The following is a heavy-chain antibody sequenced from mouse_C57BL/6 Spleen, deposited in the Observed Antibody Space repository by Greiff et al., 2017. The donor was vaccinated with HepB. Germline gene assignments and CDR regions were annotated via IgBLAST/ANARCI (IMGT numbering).Heavy chain of an antibody. CDR1: GYTFTSYW. D-gene: IGHD2-3*01. CDR3: TVYDGYYPWCAY. Sequence: VQLQQSGTVLARPGASVKMSCKTSGYTFTSYWMHWVKQRPGQGLEWIGAIYPGNSDTSYNQKFKGKAKLTAVTSASTAYMELSSLTNEDSAVYYCTVYDGYYPWCAYWGQGTLVTVSA. CDR2: IYPGNSDT. V-gene: IGHV1-5*01. J-gene: IGHJ3*01.